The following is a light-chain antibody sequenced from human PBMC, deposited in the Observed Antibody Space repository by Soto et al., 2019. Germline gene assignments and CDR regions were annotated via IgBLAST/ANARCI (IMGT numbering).Light chain of an antibody. CDR3: QQYGSYPLT. V-gene: IGKV3-20*01. CDR2: AAS. J-gene: IGKJ4*01. CDR1: LSVNSTS. Sequence: EIVLTQSPGTLSLSPGERATLSCGASLSVNSTSLAWYQQTPGQAPRLLFYAASNWASGVPDRFSASGSGTDFTLTISRLEPEDFAVYNCQQYGSYPLTFGGGTKVEIK.